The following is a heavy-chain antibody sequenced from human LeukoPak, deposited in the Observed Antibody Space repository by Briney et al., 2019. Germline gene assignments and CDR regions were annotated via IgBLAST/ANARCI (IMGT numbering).Heavy chain of an antibody. Sequence: SETLSLTCTVSGGSISSGDYYWSRIRQPPGKGLEWIGYIYYSGSTYYNPSLKSRVTISVDTSKNQFSLKLSSVTAADTAVYYCASYCGGDCYVDYWGQGTLVTVSS. D-gene: IGHD2-21*01. V-gene: IGHV4-30-4*08. J-gene: IGHJ4*02. CDR2: IYYSGST. CDR3: ASYCGGDCYVDY. CDR1: GGSISSGDYY.